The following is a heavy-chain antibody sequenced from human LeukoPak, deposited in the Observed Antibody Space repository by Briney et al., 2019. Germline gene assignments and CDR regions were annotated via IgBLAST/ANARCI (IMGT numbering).Heavy chain of an antibody. CDR2: TSGSGGST. V-gene: IGHV3-23*01. CDR3: AKVPQLVSHYMDV. D-gene: IGHD6-6*01. J-gene: IGHJ6*03. CDR1: GFTFSSYA. Sequence: GGSLRLSCVASGFTFSSYAMSWVRQAPGKGLEWVSATSGSGGSTYYADSVKGRFTISRDNSKNTLYLQMNSLRAEDTAVYYCAKVPQLVSHYMDVWGKGTTVTVSS.